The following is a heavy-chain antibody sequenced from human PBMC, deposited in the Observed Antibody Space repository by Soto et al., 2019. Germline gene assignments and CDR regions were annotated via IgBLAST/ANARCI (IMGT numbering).Heavy chain of an antibody. CDR2: ISSSSNTI. J-gene: IGHJ6*02. CDR3: ARESVVLAAKVYYGMDV. CDR1: GFTFSSYG. Sequence: EVQLVESGGGLVQPGGSLRLSCAASGFTFSSYGMNWVRQAPGKGLEWVSYISSSSNTIYYADSVKGRFTISRDNAKKSQYLQMNRLRDEDTAVYYCARESVVLAAKVYYGMDVWAQGTTVTVSS. V-gene: IGHV3-48*02. D-gene: IGHD2-15*01.